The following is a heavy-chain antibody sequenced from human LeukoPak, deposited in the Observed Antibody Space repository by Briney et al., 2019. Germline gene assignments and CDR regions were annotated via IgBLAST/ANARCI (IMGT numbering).Heavy chain of an antibody. CDR3: ARRKGDGYNSPFDY. CDR1: GYSFPNYW. D-gene: IGHD5-24*01. V-gene: IGHV5-51*01. CDR2: IYPADSDT. J-gene: IGHJ4*02. Sequence: RGESLKISCQGSGYSFPNYWIGWVRQMPGKGLEWMGIIYPADSDTRYSPSFQGQVAISADKSISTAYLQWSSLKASDTAMYYCARRKGDGYNSPFDYWGQGTLVTVSS.